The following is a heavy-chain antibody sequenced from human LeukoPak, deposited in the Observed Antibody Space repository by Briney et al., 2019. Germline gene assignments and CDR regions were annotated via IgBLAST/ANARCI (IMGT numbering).Heavy chain of an antibody. J-gene: IGHJ4*02. D-gene: IGHD4-17*01. CDR3: ARAPVTVTTMFFDY. CDR1: GSTFSTYA. CDR2: LSGNGNTI. Sequence: GSLRLSCAASGSTFSTYAMSWVRQAPGKGLECVSALSGNGNTIYYADSVKGRFTISRDNSKNTLYLQMNSLRAEDTAVYYCARAPVTVTTMFFDYWGQGTLVTVSS. V-gene: IGHV3-23*01.